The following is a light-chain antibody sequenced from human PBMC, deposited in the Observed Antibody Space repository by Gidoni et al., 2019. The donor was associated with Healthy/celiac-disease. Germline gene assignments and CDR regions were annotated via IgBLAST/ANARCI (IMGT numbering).Light chain of an antibody. V-gene: IGKV3-11*01. CDR1: QSVSSH. Sequence: EIVLTQSPATLSLSLGERATLPCRASQSVSSHLAWYQQKPGLATRLLIYDASNRATGIQARLSGNEYGADFALAIRSLEPEDFTVYYCQQRGNWPPWTFSQGTKVEIK. J-gene: IGKJ1*01. CDR2: DAS. CDR3: QQRGNWPPWT.